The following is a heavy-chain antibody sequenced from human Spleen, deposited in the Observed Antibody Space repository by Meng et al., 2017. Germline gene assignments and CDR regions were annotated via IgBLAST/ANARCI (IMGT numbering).Heavy chain of an antibody. CDR1: GDSVTSGNYY. Sequence: QGRLQESGPGLVRPSETLSLTCTVSGDSVTSGNYYWSWIRQPPGKGPEWIGYIYYTGSTNYNPSLKSRLTMSIDTSKNRFSLKLTSVTAADTAVYYCARDPHTTGTYDLWGQGTLVTVSS. J-gene: IGHJ5*02. V-gene: IGHV4-61*03. CDR3: ARDPHTTGTYDL. D-gene: IGHD1-1*01. CDR2: IYYTGST.